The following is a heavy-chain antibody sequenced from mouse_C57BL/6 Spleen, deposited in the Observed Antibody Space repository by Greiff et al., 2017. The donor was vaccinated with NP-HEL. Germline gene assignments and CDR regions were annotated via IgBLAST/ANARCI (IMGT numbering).Heavy chain of an antibody. CDR1: GFTFSDYY. J-gene: IGHJ1*03. Sequence: EVQVVESEGGLVQPGRSMKLSCTASGFTFSDYYMAWVRQVPEKGLEWVANINYDGSSTYYLDSLKSRFIISRDNAKNILYLQMSSLKSEDTATYYCARVGYYGSSPRYFDVWGTGTTVTVSS. CDR3: ARVGYYGSSPRYFDV. V-gene: IGHV5-16*01. CDR2: INYDGSST. D-gene: IGHD1-1*01.